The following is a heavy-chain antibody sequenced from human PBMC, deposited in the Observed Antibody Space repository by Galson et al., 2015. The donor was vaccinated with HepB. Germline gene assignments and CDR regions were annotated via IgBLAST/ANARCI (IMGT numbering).Heavy chain of an antibody. CDR1: GFTFNSYA. V-gene: IGHV3-23*01. Sequence: SLRLSCAASGFTFNSYAMTWVRQAPGKGLEWVAAIGGGGSTSYAESVEGRFTISRDNSKNMVFLQMYSLRAEDTAVYYCAKGDVWGSAALNYGMDVWGQGTTATVSS. D-gene: IGHD3-16*01. J-gene: IGHJ6*02. CDR2: IGGGGST. CDR3: AKGDVWGSAALNYGMDV.